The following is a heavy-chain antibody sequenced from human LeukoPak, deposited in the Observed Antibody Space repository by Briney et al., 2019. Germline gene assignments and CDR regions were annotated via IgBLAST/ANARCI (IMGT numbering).Heavy chain of an antibody. CDR2: IYHTGTT. J-gene: IGHJ3*02. CDR1: GGLISRIEYY. V-gene: IGHV4-30-4*01. D-gene: IGHD2-2*01. Sequence: SQTLSLTCTVSGGLISRIEYYWSWVRQSPVKGLEWLGHIYHTGTTLYSPHLNNRLTVSVDSSKNQFSLTLNSVTAADAAVYYCARASLYCSSTSCPDAFDIWGQGTMVTVSS. CDR3: ARASLYCSSTSCPDAFDI.